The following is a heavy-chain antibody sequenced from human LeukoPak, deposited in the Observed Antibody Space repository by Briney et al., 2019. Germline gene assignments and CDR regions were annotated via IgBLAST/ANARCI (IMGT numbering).Heavy chain of an antibody. Sequence: GGSLRLSCAASGFTFSPYWMHWVRQAPGKGLVWVSRINGDGSSTSYAGSVKGRVTISRDNAKNTLYLQMNSLRAEDTAVFYCARGKSGVVDYWGQGTLVTVSS. V-gene: IGHV3-74*01. CDR2: INGDGSST. D-gene: IGHD3-3*01. J-gene: IGHJ4*02. CDR1: GFTFSPYW. CDR3: ARGKSGVVDY.